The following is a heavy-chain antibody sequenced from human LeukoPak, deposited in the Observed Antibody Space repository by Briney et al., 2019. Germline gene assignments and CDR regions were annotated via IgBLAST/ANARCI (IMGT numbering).Heavy chain of an antibody. CDR2: INPNSGGT. V-gene: IGHV1-2*06. J-gene: IGHJ4*02. CDR1: GYTFTDYY. CDR3: ARDHTRYYYDSSGQHPDY. D-gene: IGHD3-22*01. Sequence: ASVKVSCKASGYTFTDYYMHWVRQAPGQGLEWMGRINPNSGGTNYAQKFQGRVTMTRDTSISTAYMELSRLRSDDTAVYYCARDHTRYYYDSSGQHPDYWGQGTLVTVSS.